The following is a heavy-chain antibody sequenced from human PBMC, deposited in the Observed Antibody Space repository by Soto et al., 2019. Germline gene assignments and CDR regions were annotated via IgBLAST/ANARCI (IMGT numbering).Heavy chain of an antibody. J-gene: IGHJ4*02. CDR2: VNPILSLS. V-gene: IGHV1-69*02. CDR1: GDTFSTYT. D-gene: IGHD3-10*01. Sequence: SVKVSCKASGDTFSTYTITWVRQAPGQGLEWMGRVNPILSLSNYAQRFQGRVTMTADKSTSTAYMVISSLRSEDTAIYYCATSYGSGYRAFDYWGQGAQVTVSS. CDR3: ATSYGSGYRAFDY.